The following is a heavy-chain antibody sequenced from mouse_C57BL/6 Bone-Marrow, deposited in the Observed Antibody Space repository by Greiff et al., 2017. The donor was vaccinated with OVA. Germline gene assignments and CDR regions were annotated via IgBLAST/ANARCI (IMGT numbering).Heavy chain of an antibody. Sequence: EVHLVESGGGLVKPGGSLKLSCAAFGFTFSDYGMHWVRQAPEKGLEWVAYISSGSSTIYYADTVKGRFTISRDNAKNTLFLQMTSLRSEDTAMYYCARKFDGYTGGYAMDYWGQGTSVTVSS. CDR2: ISSGSSTI. J-gene: IGHJ4*01. D-gene: IGHD2-3*01. V-gene: IGHV5-17*01. CDR1: GFTFSDYG. CDR3: ARKFDGYTGGYAMDY.